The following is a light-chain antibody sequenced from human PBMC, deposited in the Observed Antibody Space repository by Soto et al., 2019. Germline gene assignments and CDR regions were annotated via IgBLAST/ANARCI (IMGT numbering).Light chain of an antibody. V-gene: IGKV1-5*03. Sequence: DIQMTQSPSTLSASVEDRVTITCRARQSISSWLAWYQQKPGKAPKLLIYKASSLESGVPSRFSGSGSGTDFTLTISSLQPDDLATYYCQQYNSYSLTFGGGTKVEIK. CDR3: QQYNSYSLT. J-gene: IGKJ4*01. CDR1: QSISSW. CDR2: KAS.